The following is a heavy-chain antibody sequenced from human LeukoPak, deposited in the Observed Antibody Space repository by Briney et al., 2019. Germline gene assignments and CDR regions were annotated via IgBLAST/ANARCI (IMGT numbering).Heavy chain of an antibody. V-gene: IGHV1-2*02. CDR1: GYXFTGYY. CDR3: AREYSSSSFDY. CDR2: INPNSGGT. D-gene: IGHD6-6*01. Sequence: ASVKVSCKASGYXFTGYYMHWVRQAPGQGREWMGWINPNSGGTNYAQKFQGRVTMTRDTSISTAYMELSRLRSDDTAVYYCAREYSSSSFDYWGQGTLVTVSS. J-gene: IGHJ4*02.